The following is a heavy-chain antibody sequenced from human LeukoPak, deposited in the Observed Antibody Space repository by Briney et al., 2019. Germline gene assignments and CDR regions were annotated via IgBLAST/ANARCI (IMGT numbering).Heavy chain of an antibody. J-gene: IGHJ4*02. CDR1: GDSISNYY. D-gene: IGHD3-16*01. CDR3: ARVGDYALKD. CDR2: IYTSGST. V-gene: IGHV4-4*07. Sequence: SETLSHTCTVSGDSISNYYWSWIRQPAGKGLEWIGRIYTSGSTNYNPSLKSRVSMSVDTSKNQCTLKLSSVTAADTAVYYCARVGDYALKDWGQGTLVTVSS.